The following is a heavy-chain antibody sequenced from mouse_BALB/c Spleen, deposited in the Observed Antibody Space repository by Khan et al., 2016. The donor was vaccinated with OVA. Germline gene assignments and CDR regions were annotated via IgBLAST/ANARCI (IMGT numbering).Heavy chain of an antibody. CDR2: INPSTGYT. D-gene: IGHD1-1*01. Sequence: LEESGAELAKPGASVKMSCKASGYTFINYWILWIKQRPGQGLEWIGYINPSTGYTEYNQNFKDKATLTADKSSSTAYMQLSSLTSEDSTVYYCARRGLRCDLDYWGQGTTLTVSS. V-gene: IGHV1-7*01. CDR3: ARRGLRCDLDY. CDR1: GYTFINYW. J-gene: IGHJ2*01.